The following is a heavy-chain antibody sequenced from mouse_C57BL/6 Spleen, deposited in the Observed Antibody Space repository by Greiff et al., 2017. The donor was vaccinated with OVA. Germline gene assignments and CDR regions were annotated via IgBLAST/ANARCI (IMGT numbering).Heavy chain of an antibody. CDR2: IYPGSGST. D-gene: IGHD1-1*01. V-gene: IGHV1-55*01. J-gene: IGHJ3*01. Sequence: QVQLQQPGAELVKPGASVTLSCKASGYTFTRYWITWVKQRPGQGLEWIGDIYPGSGSTNYNEKFKSTATLTVDTSSSTAYMQLSSLTSEDSAVYYGARWDVYDWIAYWGQGTLVTVSA. CDR3: ARWDVYDWIAY. CDR1: GYTFTRYW.